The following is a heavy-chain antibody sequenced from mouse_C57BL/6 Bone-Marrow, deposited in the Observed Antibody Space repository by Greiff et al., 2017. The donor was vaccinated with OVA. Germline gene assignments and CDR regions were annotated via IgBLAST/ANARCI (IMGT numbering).Heavy chain of an antibody. CDR3: ARHGGDSNYWFAY. CDR2: IWSDGST. D-gene: IGHD2-5*01. V-gene: IGHV2-6-1*01. Sequence: QVQLKESGPGLVAPSQSLSITCTVSGFSLTSYGVHWVRQPPGKGLEWLVVIWSDGSTTYNSALKSRLSISKDNSKSQVFLKMNSLQTDDTAMYYCARHGGDSNYWFAYWGQGTLVTVSA. J-gene: IGHJ3*01. CDR1: GFSLTSYG.